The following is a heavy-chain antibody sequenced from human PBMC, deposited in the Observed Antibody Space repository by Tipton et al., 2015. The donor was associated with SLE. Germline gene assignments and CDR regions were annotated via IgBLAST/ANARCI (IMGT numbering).Heavy chain of an antibody. CDR2: INHTGGT. V-gene: IGHV4-34*01. J-gene: IGHJ3*01. CDR3: VRERQYVVGFRQLVAPDL. CDR1: GGSFSDYY. D-gene: IGHD6-6*01. Sequence: TLSLTCAVYGGSFSDYYWSWIRQTPGEGLEWIGEINHTGGTNYNPSLESRVTMSVDTSKNQFSLKLCPGTAADTAMYYCVRERQYVVGFRQLVAPDLWGQGTAITVSS.